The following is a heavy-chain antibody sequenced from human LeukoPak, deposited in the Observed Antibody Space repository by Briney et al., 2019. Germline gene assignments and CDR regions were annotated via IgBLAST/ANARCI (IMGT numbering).Heavy chain of an antibody. CDR3: ARRWGLKYNWFDP. CDR2: IYYSGST. V-gene: IGHV4-59*08. Sequence: SETLSLTCTVSGGSISSYYWSWIRQPPGKGLEWIGYIYYSGSTNYNPSLKSRVTISVDPSKNQFSLKLSSVTAADTAVYYCARRWGLKYNWFDPWGQGTLVTVSS. D-gene: IGHD1-26*01. CDR1: GGSISSYY. J-gene: IGHJ5*02.